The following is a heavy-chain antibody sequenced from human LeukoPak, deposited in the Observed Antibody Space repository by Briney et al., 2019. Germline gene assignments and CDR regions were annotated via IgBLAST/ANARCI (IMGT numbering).Heavy chain of an antibody. CDR1: GFTFSDAW. CDR3: TTRRQDGW. Sequence: RGSLRLSCVGSGFTFSDAWMSWVRQAPGKGLEWVGRIKSKSDGGTIDYAAPVKGRFTISRDDSRNTLYLQMNSLKTEDTAVYYCTTRRQDGWWGQGTLVTVS. D-gene: IGHD2-15*01. V-gene: IGHV3-15*01. J-gene: IGHJ4*02. CDR2: IKSKSDGGTI.